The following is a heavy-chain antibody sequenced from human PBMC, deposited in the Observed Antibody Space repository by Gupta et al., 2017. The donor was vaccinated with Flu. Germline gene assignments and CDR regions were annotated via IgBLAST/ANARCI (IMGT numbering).Heavy chain of an antibody. CDR2: IAGGRGNK. CDR1: GLTFSNCD. V-gene: IGHV3-23*01. Sequence: VQLSEPGGCLVQPGGSLRLSCAASGLTFSNCDMNRVSQAAGKGMEWVSNIAGGRGNKDYADAVRGRFNMSRDDSKNSLCLQMNNLRPEDTAVDYCEKDAIPFNGVSDYFDYWGEGALVTVSS. D-gene: IGHD2-8*01. J-gene: IGHJ4*02. CDR3: EKDAIPFNGVSDYFDY.